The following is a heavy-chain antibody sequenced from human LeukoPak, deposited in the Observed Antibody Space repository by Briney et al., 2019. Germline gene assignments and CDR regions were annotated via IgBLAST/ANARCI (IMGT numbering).Heavy chain of an antibody. D-gene: IGHD1-20*01. CDR3: AKNVNGGNWYYFDY. J-gene: IGHJ4*02. CDR1: GFTFSSYA. CDR2: ISGRGGNT. V-gene: IGHV3-23*01. Sequence: GGSLRLSCAASGFTFSSYAMTWVRQAPGKGLEWVSAISGRGGNTYYADSVKGRFTISRDNSKNTLYLQMNSLRAEDTAVYYCAKNVNGGNWYYFDYWGQGTLATVSS.